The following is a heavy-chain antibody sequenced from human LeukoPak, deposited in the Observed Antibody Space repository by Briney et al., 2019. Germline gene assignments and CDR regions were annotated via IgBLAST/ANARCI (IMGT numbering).Heavy chain of an antibody. CDR3: ARELYSGYDS. J-gene: IGHJ5*01. V-gene: IGHV4-61*08. Sequence: SGPTLVKPTQTLTLTCTFSGFSLSTSGVGVGWIRQPPGKGLGWIGYIYYTGSTNYNPSLKSRVTISVDTAKNQFSLNVRSVTAADTAVYYCARELYSGYDSWGQGTLVTVST. CDR2: IYYTGST. D-gene: IGHD5-12*01. CDR1: GFSLSTSGVG.